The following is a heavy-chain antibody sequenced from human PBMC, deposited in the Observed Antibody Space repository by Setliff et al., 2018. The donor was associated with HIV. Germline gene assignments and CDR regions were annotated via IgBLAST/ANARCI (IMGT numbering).Heavy chain of an antibody. Sequence: SETLSLTCAVYGGSFSGYYWSWIRQPPGKGLEWIGEVNHSGSTNYNPSLKSRVTISVDMSKNQLSLKLSSVTAADTAVYYCARARATETTFHYFDYYMDVWGKGTTVTVSS. D-gene: IGHD4-4*01. CDR1: GGSFSGYY. CDR3: ARARATETTFHYFDYYMDV. V-gene: IGHV4-34*01. CDR2: VNHSGST. J-gene: IGHJ6*03.